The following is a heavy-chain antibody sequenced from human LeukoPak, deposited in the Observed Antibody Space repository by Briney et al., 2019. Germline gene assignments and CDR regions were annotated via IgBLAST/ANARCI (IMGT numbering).Heavy chain of an antibody. CDR1: GGTFSSYA. J-gene: IGHJ5*02. V-gene: IGHV1-69*13. CDR3: ARGYCSGGSCWEGDWFDP. CDR2: IIPIFGTA. Sequence: SVKVSCEASGGTFSSYAISWVRQAPGQGLEWMGGIIPIFGTANYAQKFQGRVTITADESTSTAYMELSSLRSEDTAVYYCARGYCSGGSCWEGDWFDPWGQGTLVTVSS. D-gene: IGHD2-15*01.